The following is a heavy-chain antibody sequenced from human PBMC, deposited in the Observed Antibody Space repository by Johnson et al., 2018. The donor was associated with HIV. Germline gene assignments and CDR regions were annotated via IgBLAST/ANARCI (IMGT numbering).Heavy chain of an antibody. Sequence: VQLVESGGGVARPGGSLRLSCEASGFTFDDYGMTWVRQPPGKGLEWVSGINGDGSRTSYADSVKGRFTIARNNAKNTLFLEMKSLRAEDTAVYYCVRTSCTGARCLGYDPFDVWGQGTMVTVSS. J-gene: IGHJ3*01. D-gene: IGHD3-16*01. CDR1: GFTFDDYG. V-gene: IGHV3-20*04. CDR2: INGDGSRT. CDR3: VRTSCTGARCLGYDPFDV.